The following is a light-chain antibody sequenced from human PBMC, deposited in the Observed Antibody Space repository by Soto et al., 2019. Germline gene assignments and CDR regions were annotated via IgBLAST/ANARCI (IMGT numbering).Light chain of an antibody. J-gene: IGKJ1*01. CDR1: QSVRSN. CDR3: QQRDNWPWT. V-gene: IGKV3-11*01. Sequence: ETVLTQSPATLSLSPGERATLSCRASQSVRSNLAWYQHKPGQAPRLLIYDASNRATGIPGRFSGSGSGTDFTLTISNLEPEGFAVDYCQQRDNWPWTFGQGAKVEIK. CDR2: DAS.